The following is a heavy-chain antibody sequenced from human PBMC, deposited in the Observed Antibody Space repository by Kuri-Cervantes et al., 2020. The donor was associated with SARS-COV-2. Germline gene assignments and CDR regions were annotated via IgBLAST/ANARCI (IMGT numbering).Heavy chain of an antibody. CDR3: AESGSYRYGLDV. D-gene: IGHD3-16*02. CDR1: GGTFSSYA. Sequence: SVKVSCRASGGTFSSYAISWVRQAPGQGLEWMGGIIPIFGTANYAQKFQGRVTITADESTSTAYMELSSLRSEDTAVYFCAESGSYRYGLDVWGQGTTVTVSS. J-gene: IGHJ6*02. V-gene: IGHV1-69*13. CDR2: IIPIFGTA.